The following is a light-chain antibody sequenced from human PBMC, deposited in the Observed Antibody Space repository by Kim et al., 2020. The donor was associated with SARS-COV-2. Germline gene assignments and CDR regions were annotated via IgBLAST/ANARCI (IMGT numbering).Light chain of an antibody. CDR2: RNSDGSH. CDR1: SGHGAYA. Sequence: LGGAVMLNSPRSSGHGAYAIAWHQQQAERGPRYLMKRNSDGSHSKGDGIPDRFSGSSAGAERYLTISSLQSEDEADYYCQTWGTGIFGGGTQLTVL. CDR3: QTWGTGI. V-gene: IGLV4-69*01. J-gene: IGLJ2*01.